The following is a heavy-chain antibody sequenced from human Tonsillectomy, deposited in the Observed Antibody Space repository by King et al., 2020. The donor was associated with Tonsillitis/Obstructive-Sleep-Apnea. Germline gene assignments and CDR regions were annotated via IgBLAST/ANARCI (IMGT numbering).Heavy chain of an antibody. J-gene: IGHJ6*03. V-gene: IGHV4-34*01. CDR3: ARGHLETFPDYYFYYYMDV. CDR2: VTHTGST. Sequence: VQLQQWGAGLSKPSETLSLTCAVYGGSFSDSYWTWVRQSPGKGLEWVGEVTHTGSTNYNPSLMSRVTMSVDTSKNQFSLNLRSVSAADTAVYYCARGHLETFPDYYFYYYMDVWGKGTTVTVSS. CDR1: GGSFSDSY. D-gene: IGHD1-14*01.